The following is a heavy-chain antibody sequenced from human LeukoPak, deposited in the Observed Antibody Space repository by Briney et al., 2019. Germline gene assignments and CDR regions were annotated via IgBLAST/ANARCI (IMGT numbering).Heavy chain of an antibody. D-gene: IGHD2-2*01. CDR2: IYYSGST. J-gene: IGHJ4*02. CDR3: ASPFPTDCSSTSCSIDY. V-gene: IGHV4-39*01. Sequence: SETLSLTCTVSGGSISSSSYYWGWIRQPPGKGLEWIGSIYYSGSTYYNPSLKSRVTISVDTSKNQFPLKLSSVTAADTAVYYCASPFPTDCSSTSCSIDYWGQGTLVTVSS. CDR1: GGSISSSSYY.